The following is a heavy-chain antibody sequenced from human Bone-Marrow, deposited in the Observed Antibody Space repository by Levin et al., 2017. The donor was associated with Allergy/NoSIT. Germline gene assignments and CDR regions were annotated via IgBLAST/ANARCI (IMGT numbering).Heavy chain of an antibody. D-gene: IGHD4-17*01. CDR3: ARDRGGDYGDYYFDS. V-gene: IGHV4-4*02. CDR1: CASISSKNW. J-gene: IGHJ4*02. Sequence: SQTLSLTCDVSCASISSKNWWSWVRQPPGKGLEWIGEIDHSGSTNYNSSLESRATISVDKAKNQFSLKVTSVTAADTAVYYCARDRGGDYGDYYFDSWGQGTRVTVSS. CDR2: IDHSGST.